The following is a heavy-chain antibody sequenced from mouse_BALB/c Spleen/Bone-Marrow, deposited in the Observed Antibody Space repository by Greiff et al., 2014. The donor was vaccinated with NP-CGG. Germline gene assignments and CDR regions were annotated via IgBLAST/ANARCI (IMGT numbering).Heavy chain of an antibody. V-gene: IGHV5-17*02. CDR3: TRGGNWDDFDS. CDR1: GFTFSSFG. Sequence: EAQGVESGGGLVQPGGSRKLSCAASGFTFSSFGMHWVRQAPEKGLEWVAYISSGSSTIFYADTVKGRFTVSRDNPKNTLFLQMTSLRSEDTAMYFCTRGGNWDDFDSWGQGTTLTVSS. D-gene: IGHD4-1*01. J-gene: IGHJ2*01. CDR2: ISSGSSTI.